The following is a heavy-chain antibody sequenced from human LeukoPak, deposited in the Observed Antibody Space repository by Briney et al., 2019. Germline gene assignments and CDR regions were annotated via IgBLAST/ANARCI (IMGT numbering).Heavy chain of an antibody. J-gene: IGHJ4*02. CDR2: INHSGST. Sequence: PSETLSLTCAVYGGSFSVYYWMWIRHPPGKGRECMGEINHSGSTNYNPSLKSRVTISVDTPQNQFSLKLSSVTAADTAVNYCTREGRRRNFDYWGQGTLATVSS. CDR3: TREGRRRNFDY. CDR1: GGSFSVYY. V-gene: IGHV4-34*01.